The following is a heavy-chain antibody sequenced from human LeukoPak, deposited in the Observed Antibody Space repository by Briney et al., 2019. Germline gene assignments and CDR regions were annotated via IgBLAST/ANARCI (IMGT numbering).Heavy chain of an antibody. V-gene: IGHV3-30*02. CDR2: IQYDGSNE. J-gene: IGHJ6*03. CDR1: GFTLSSYG. Sequence: PGGSLRLSCAASGFTLSSYGMHWVRQAPGKGLEWVAYIQYDGSNEQYADSVKGRFSISRDSSKNTLYLQMDSLRAADTAVYYCARDFSRGSYKGRDYYMDVWGKGTTVTVSS. CDR3: ARDFSRGSYKGRDYYMDV. D-gene: IGHD1-26*01.